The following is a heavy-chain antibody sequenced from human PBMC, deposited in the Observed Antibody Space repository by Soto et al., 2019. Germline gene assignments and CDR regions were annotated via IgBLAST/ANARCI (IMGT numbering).Heavy chain of an antibody. J-gene: IGHJ4*02. V-gene: IGHV3-48*03. D-gene: IGHD6-13*01. CDR3: ARGGGSVESSSWYYFDY. CDR1: GFTFSSYE. CDR2: ISSSGSTI. Sequence: GGSLRLSCAASGFTFSSYEMNWVRQAPGKGLEWVSYISSSGSTIYYADSVKGRFTISRDNAKNSLYLQMNSLRAEDTAVYYCARGGGSVESSSWYYFDYWGQGTLVTVSS.